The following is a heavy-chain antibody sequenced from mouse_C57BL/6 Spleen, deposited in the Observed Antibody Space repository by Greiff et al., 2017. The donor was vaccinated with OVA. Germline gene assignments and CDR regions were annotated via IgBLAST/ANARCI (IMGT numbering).Heavy chain of an antibody. J-gene: IGHJ4*01. CDR3: ARRGYGSSHYAMDY. D-gene: IGHD1-1*01. CDR1: GYTFTSYW. CDR2: IDPSDSYT. Sequence: QVQLQQPGAELVMPGASVKLSCKASGYTFTSYWMHWVKQRPGQGLEWIGEIDPSDSYTNYNQKFKGKSTLTVDKSSSTAYMQLSSLTSEDSAVYYCARRGYGSSHYAMDYWGQGTSVTVSS. V-gene: IGHV1-69*01.